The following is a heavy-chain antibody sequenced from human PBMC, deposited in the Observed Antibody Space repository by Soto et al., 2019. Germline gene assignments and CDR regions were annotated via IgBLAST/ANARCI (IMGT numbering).Heavy chain of an antibody. J-gene: IGHJ6*02. CDR1: GGSFSGYY. D-gene: IGHD6-13*01. V-gene: IGHV4-34*01. CDR2: INHSGST. CDR3: ARGRAAGSSSWYYYYYGMDV. Sequence: PSETLSLTCAVYGGSFSGYYWSWIRQPPGKGLEWIGEINHSGSTNYNPSLKSRVTISVDTSKNQFSLKLSSVTAAETAVYYCARGRAAGSSSWYYYYYGMDVWGQGTTVTVSS.